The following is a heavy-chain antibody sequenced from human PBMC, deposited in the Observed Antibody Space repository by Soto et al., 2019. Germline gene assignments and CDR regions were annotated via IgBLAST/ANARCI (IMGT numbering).Heavy chain of an antibody. CDR1: GGSFSGYY. Sequence: QVQLQQRGAGLLKPSETLSLTCAVYGGSFSGYYWSWIRQPPGKGLEWIGEINHSGSTNYNPSLKSRVTISVDTSKNQFSLKLSSVTAADTAVYYCAREGVVAAAYYFDYWGQGTLVTVSS. J-gene: IGHJ4*02. CDR3: AREGVVAAAYYFDY. CDR2: INHSGST. V-gene: IGHV4-34*01. D-gene: IGHD2-15*01.